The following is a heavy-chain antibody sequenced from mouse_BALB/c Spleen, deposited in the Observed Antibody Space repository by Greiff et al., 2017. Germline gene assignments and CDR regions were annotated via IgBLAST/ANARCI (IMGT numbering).Heavy chain of an antibody. Sequence: QVQLQQSGPELVKPGASVRISCKASGYTFTSYYIHWVKQRPGQGLEWIGWIYPGNVNTKYNEKFKGKATLTADKSSSTAYMQLSSLTSEDSAVYFCAREGEVWFAYWGQGTLVTVSA. V-gene: IGHV1S56*01. CDR3: AREGEVWFAY. J-gene: IGHJ3*01. CDR2: IYPGNVNT. CDR1: GYTFTSYY.